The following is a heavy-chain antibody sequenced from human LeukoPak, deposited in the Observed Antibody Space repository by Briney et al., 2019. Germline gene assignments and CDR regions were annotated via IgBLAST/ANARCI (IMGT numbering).Heavy chain of an antibody. V-gene: IGHV4-31*03. CDR3: ARGYCSGGSCYPVYYFDY. CDR1: GGSISSGGYY. CDR2: IYYSGST. Sequence: SSQTLSLTCTVSGGSISSGGYYWSWIRQHPGKGLEWIGYIYYSGSTYYNPSLKSRVTISVDTSKNQFSLKLSSVTAADTAMYYCARGYCSGGSCYPVYYFDYWGQGTLVTVSS. D-gene: IGHD2-15*01. J-gene: IGHJ4*02.